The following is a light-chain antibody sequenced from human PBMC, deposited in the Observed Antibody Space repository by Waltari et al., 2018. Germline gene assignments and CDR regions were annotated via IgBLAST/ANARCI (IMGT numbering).Light chain of an antibody. CDR3: NSCTTSSTWV. J-gene: IGLJ3*02. CDR1: SSDVGFCNF. Sequence: QSALTQPASVSGSPGQSITISCTGTSSDVGFCNFFSWSQHHPGKAPKLIIYEVNNRPPGVSRRFSGSKSGNTASLTISGLQAEDEADYYCNSCTTSSTWVFGGGTKLTVL. CDR2: EVN. V-gene: IGLV2-14*01.